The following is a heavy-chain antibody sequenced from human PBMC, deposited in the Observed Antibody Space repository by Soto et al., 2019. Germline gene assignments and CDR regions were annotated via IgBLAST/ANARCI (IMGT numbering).Heavy chain of an antibody. Sequence: PGGSLRLSCTASGFILCDYALGWVRQAPGKGLEGVGLIRSKAYGGTTEYAASVKGRFTISRDDSKSIAYLKMNSLKTEDTAVYYCTRGRQGIFGVVISPFDYWGQGT. D-gene: IGHD3-3*01. J-gene: IGHJ4*02. CDR3: TRGRQGIFGVVISPFDY. V-gene: IGHV3-49*04. CDR1: GFILCDYA. CDR2: IRSKAYGGTT.